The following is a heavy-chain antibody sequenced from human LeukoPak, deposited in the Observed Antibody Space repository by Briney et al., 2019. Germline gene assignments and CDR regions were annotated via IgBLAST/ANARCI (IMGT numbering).Heavy chain of an antibody. V-gene: IGHV3-7*01. D-gene: IGHD6-6*01. CDR1: GFTFGNHW. J-gene: IGHJ4*02. Sequence: PGGPLRLSCAASGFTFGNHWMSWVRQAPGKGLEWVANIKQNGSDKYYGDSVTARFSISRDNAKASLYLQMDSLRVEDTAVYFCARWATSFDLWGQGTLVTVSS. CDR3: ARWATSFDL. CDR2: IKQNGSDK.